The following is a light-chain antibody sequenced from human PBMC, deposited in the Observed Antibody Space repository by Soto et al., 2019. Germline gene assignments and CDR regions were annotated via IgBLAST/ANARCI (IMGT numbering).Light chain of an antibody. CDR3: QQYNNWPYT. Sequence: EIVMTQSPATLSVSPGERATLSCRASQSVSSNFAWYQQKPGQAPRLLIYGASTRATGIPARFSGSGSGTEFTPPISSLQSEDFAAYYCQQYNNWPYTFGQGTKLEIK. V-gene: IGKV3-15*01. CDR1: QSVSSN. J-gene: IGKJ2*01. CDR2: GAS.